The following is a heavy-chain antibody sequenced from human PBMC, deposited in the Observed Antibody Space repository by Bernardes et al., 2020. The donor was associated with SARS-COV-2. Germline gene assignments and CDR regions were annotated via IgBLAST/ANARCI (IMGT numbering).Heavy chain of an antibody. CDR3: ARVVPAAIRRFDY. D-gene: IGHD2-2*02. CDR1: GGSISTDNY. J-gene: IGHJ4*02. V-gene: IGHV4-34*01. CDR2: INHSGST. Sequence: SETLSLTCTVSGGSISTDNYWGWIRQPPGKGLEWIGEINHSGSTNYNPSLKSRVTISVDTSKNQFSLKLSSVTAADTAVYYCARVVPAAIRRFDYWGQGTLVTVSS.